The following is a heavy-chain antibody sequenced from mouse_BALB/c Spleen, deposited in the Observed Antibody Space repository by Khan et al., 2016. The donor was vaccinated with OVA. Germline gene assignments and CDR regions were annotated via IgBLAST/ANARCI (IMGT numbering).Heavy chain of an antibody. V-gene: IGHV3-8*02. D-gene: IGHD2-3*01. CDR3: ARYYDGYPYYYAMDY. CDR1: GDSITRGY. J-gene: IGHJ4*01. CDR2: ISYSGSI. Sequence: EVQLQESGPSLVKPSQTLSLTCSVTGDSITRGYWNWIRKFPGNKLEYMGYISYSGSIYYNPSLKSRISITRDTSKNQYYLQLNSVTTEDTATYYCARYYDGYPYYYAMDYWGQGTSVTVSS.